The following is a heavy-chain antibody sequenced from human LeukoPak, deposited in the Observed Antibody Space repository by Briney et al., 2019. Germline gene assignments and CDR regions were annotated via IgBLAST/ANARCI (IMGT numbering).Heavy chain of an antibody. J-gene: IGHJ4*02. V-gene: IGHV3-30*02. D-gene: IGHD3-22*01. CDR2: IQFDGSVE. Sequence: GGSLRLSCVASGFMFKDYGMNWVRLAPGKGPEWITFIQFDGSVEYYADSVRGRFTVSRDNSKNTLFLQMDGLRDEDTGVYYCAKVLGFGYYSPYLDFGGQGTVVTVSS. CDR3: AKVLGFGYYSPYLDF. CDR1: GFMFKDYG.